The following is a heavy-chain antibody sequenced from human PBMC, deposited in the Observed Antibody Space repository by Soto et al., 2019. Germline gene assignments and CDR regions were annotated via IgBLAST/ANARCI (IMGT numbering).Heavy chain of an antibody. CDR2: IHPTDSDT. J-gene: IGHJ4*02. Sequence: PGESLKISCVGSGYSFPTYWIGWVRQMPGKGLEWMGIIHPTDSDTRYSPSFEGQVAISADKSISTAYLQWSSLKASDTAIYYCGRYKSEIDIWGQGTLVTVSS. D-gene: IGHD3-9*01. CDR3: GRYKSEIDI. V-gene: IGHV5-51*01. CDR1: GYSFPTYW.